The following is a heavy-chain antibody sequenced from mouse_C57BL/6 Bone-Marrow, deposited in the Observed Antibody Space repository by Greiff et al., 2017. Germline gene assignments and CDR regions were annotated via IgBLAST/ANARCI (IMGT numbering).Heavy chain of an antibody. V-gene: IGHV1-50*01. Sequence: VQLQQPGAELVKPGASVKLSCKASGYTFTSYWMQWVKQRPGQGLEWIGEIDPSDSYTNYNQKFKGKATLTVDPSSSTAYMQLSSLTSEDSAVYYCASGGYYLLAWFAYWGQGTLVTVSA. CDR2: IDPSDSYT. J-gene: IGHJ3*01. CDR3: ASGGYYLLAWFAY. D-gene: IGHD2-3*01. CDR1: GYTFTSYW.